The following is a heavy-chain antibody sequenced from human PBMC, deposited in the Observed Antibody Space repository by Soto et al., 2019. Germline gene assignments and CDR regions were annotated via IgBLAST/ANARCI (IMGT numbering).Heavy chain of an antibody. V-gene: IGHV4-59*08. J-gene: IGHJ5*02. D-gene: IGHD2-2*03. CDR2: IYYSGST. CDR3: ARTGYCSSSSCYHVDP. CDR1: GGSISSYY. Sequence: PSETLSLTCTVSGGSISSYYWSWIRQPPGKGLEWIGYIYYSGSTNYNPSLKSRVTISIDTSKNQFSLKLSSVTAADTAVYYCARTGYCSSSSCYHVDPWGQGTLVTVSS.